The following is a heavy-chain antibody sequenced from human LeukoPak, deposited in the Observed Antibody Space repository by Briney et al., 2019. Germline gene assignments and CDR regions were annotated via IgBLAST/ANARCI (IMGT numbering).Heavy chain of an antibody. V-gene: IGHV3-23*01. CDR3: AKFDRTATYFAS. Sequence: PGGSLRLSCAASGFTFTSYALSWVRQAPGKGLEWVSAISAGGGSTYDADSVKGRFTISSDNSKNTVYLQMTSLRVDDTAVYYCAKFDRTATYFASWGQGTLVTIS. J-gene: IGHJ4*02. CDR1: GFTFTSYA. CDR2: ISAGGGST.